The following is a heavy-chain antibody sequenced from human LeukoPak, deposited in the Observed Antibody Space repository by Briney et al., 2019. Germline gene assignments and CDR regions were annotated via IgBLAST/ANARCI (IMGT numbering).Heavy chain of an antibody. Sequence: SVKVSCKASGGTFSSYAISWVRQAPGQGLDWMGGIIPIFGTANYAQKFQGRVTITADKSTSTAYMELSNLRSEDTAVYYCARAITMVRGVIIISALDIWGQGTMVTVSS. J-gene: IGHJ3*02. CDR1: GGTFSSYA. CDR2: IIPIFGTA. V-gene: IGHV1-69*06. CDR3: ARAITMVRGVIIISALDI. D-gene: IGHD3-10*01.